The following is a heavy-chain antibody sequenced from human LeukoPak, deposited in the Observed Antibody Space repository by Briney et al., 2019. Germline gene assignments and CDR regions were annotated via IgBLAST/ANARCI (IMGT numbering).Heavy chain of an antibody. CDR2: INAGNGNT. D-gene: IGHD3-3*01. J-gene: IGHJ5*02. CDR1: GYTCTSYA. CDR3: ARSQTHYDFWSGYPRDWFDP. V-gene: IGHV1-3*01. Sequence: ASVKVSCKASGYTCTSYAMHWVRQAPGQRLEWMAWINAGNGNTKYSQKFQGRVTITRDTSASTAYMELSSLRSEDTAVYYCARSQTHYDFWSGYPRDWFDPWGQGTLVTVSS.